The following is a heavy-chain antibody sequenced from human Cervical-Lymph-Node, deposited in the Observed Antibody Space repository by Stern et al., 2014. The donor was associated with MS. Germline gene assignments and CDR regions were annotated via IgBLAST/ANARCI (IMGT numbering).Heavy chain of an antibody. CDR1: GDSISNDNW. CDR3: ARDQGFQLMNS. J-gene: IGHJ4*02. V-gene: IGHV4-4*02. CDR2: FNHTGSA. D-gene: IGHD2-2*01. Sequence: QVQLQQSGPGLVRPSGTLSLTCAVSGDSISNDNWWSWVRQPPGQGLEWMGEFNHTGSANYAPSLKSRVTISVDKSKNQFSLRLTSMTAADTAVYYCARDQGFQLMNSWGQGTLVIVSS.